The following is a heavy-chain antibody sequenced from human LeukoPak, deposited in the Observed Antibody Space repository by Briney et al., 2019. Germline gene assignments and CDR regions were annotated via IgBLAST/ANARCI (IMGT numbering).Heavy chain of an antibody. V-gene: IGHV3-23*01. J-gene: IGHJ4*02. Sequence: PGGSLRLSCAASGFTFSSYGMSWVRQAPGKGLEWVSGISDSGGSTYYADSVKGRFTISRDSSENTLHLQMSSLRAEDTAVYYCAKVTYYYDTSGFYVDYFDYWGQGTLVTVSS. D-gene: IGHD3-22*01. CDR2: ISDSGGST. CDR3: AKVTYYYDTSGFYVDYFDY. CDR1: GFTFSSYG.